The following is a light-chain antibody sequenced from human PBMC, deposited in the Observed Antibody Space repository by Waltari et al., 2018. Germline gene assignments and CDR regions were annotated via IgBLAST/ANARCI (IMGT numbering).Light chain of an antibody. CDR2: DAS. Sequence: ETVLTQSPATLSLSPGERATLSCRASEDVSIYLAWYKQKPGQAPRLLIYDASNRATGIPTRFSGSGSGTDFTLTICSLEPEDFALYYCQQRRNWPPLTFGGGTKVE. CDR3: QQRRNWPPLT. CDR1: EDVSIY. V-gene: IGKV3-11*01. J-gene: IGKJ4*01.